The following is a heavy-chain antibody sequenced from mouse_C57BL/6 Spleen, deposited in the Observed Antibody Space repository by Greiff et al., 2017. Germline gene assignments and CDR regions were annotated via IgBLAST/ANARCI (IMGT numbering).Heavy chain of an antibody. CDR1: GYTFTSYW. CDR2: IYPGSGST. V-gene: IGHV1-55*01. D-gene: IGHD2-4*01. J-gene: IGHJ4*01. Sequence: QVQLKQPGAELVKPGASVKMSCKASGYTFTSYWITWVKQRPGQGLEWIGDIYPGSGSTNYNEKFKSKATLTVDTSSSTAYMQLSSLTSEDSAVYYCARRELDYDEVYAMDYWGQGTSVTVSS. CDR3: ARRELDYDEVYAMDY.